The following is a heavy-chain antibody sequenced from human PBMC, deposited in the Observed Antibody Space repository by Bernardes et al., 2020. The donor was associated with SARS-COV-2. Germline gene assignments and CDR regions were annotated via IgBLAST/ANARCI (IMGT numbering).Heavy chain of an antibody. CDR1: GGSFSDLY. CDR2: INHTGGT. CDR3: AGGRDYTWNY. D-gene: IGHD4-17*01. J-gene: IGHJ4*02. Sequence: SETLSLTCAVYGGSFSDLYWSWTRQPPGKGLEWIGEINHTGGTIYNPSLKSRVTISIDTSRNQFSLKLSSVTAADTAVYYCAGGRDYTWNYWGQGILVTVSS. V-gene: IGHV4-34*01.